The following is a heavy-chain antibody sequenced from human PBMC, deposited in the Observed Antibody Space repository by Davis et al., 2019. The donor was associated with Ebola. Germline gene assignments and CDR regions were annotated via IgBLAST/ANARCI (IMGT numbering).Heavy chain of an antibody. Sequence: SVKVSCKASGGTFSSYTISWVRQAPGQGLEWMGGIIPKFSLSQYAQKFQGRVTITADESTSTAYMEVTTLTSEDTAVYYCARLYGSGTTGDYWGQGTLVTVSS. D-gene: IGHD3-10*01. CDR3: ARLYGSGTTGDY. J-gene: IGHJ4*02. CDR2: IIPKFSLS. V-gene: IGHV1-69*13. CDR1: GGTFSSYT.